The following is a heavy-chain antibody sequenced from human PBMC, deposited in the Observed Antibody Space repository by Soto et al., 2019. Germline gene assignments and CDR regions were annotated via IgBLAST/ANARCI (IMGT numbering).Heavy chain of an antibody. CDR2: ISYDGSNK. V-gene: IGHV3-30*18. D-gene: IGHD2-8*01. CDR1: GFTFSSYG. CDR3: AKDNGSWCDWLYVVDGSVR. Sequence: SLRLSWAASGFTFSSYGMHWVRQAPGKGLEWVAVISYDGSNKYYADSVKGRLTISRDNSKNTLYLQMNSLRGEDTAGYYCAKDNGSWCDWLYVVDGSVRWGRGTIITVS. J-gene: IGHJ3*01.